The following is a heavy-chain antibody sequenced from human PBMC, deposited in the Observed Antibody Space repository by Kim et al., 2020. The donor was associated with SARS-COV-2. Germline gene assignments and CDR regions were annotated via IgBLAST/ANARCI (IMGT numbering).Heavy chain of an antibody. CDR3: ARGQWSDY. J-gene: IGHJ4*02. V-gene: IGHV4-34*01. CDR2: INHGGGT. Sequence: SETLSLTCAVFGGSFNDYYWSWIHQPPGKGLEWIGEINHGGGTRSNPSLKSRVTMSIDTSKNQFSLNLNSVTAADTAVYYCARGQWSDYWGQGTLVTVSS. CDR1: GGSFNDYY. D-gene: IGHD2-8*01.